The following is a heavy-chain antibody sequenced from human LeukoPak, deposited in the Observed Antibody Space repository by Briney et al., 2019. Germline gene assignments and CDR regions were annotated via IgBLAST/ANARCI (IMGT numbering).Heavy chain of an antibody. Sequence: PSETLSLTCTVSGYSISSGYYWGWIRQPPGKGLEWIGSIYHSGSTYYNPSLKSRVTISVDTSKYQLSLKLSSVTAADTAVYYCANLHPTGYCSSTSCRYGPEKYYFDYWGQGTLVTVSS. V-gene: IGHV4-38-2*02. J-gene: IGHJ4*02. D-gene: IGHD2-2*01. CDR3: ANLHPTGYCSSTSCRYGPEKYYFDY. CDR2: IYHSGST. CDR1: GYSISSGYY.